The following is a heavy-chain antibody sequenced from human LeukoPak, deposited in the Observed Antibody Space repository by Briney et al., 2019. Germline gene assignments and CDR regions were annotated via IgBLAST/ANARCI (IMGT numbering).Heavy chain of an antibody. CDR2: IYYSGST. D-gene: IGHD3-10*01. J-gene: IGHJ6*02. CDR1: GGSISSGGYY. Sequence: SETLSLTCTVSGGSISSGGYYWSWIRQHPGKGLEWIGYIYYSGSTYYNPSLKSRVTISVDTSKNQFSLKLSSVTAADTAVYHWARTTMVRGVIVMDVWGQGTTVTVSS. CDR3: ARTTMVRGVIVMDV. V-gene: IGHV4-31*03.